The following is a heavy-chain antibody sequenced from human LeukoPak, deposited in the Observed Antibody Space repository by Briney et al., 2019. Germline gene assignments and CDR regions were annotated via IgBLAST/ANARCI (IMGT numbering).Heavy chain of an antibody. J-gene: IGHJ4*02. CDR2: ISNSSTYI. Sequence: GGSLRLSCAASSFTFSSYSMDWVRQAPGKGLEWFSSISNSSTYIYYADSVKGRFTISTDNAKNSLYLQMNSLRAEDTAVYYCARGGSDILTQHDYWGQGTLVTVSS. CDR1: SFTFSSYS. V-gene: IGHV3-21*01. CDR3: ARGGSDILTQHDY. D-gene: IGHD3-9*01.